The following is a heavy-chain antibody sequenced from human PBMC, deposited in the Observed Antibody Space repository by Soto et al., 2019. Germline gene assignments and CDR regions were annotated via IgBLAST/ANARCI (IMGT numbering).Heavy chain of an antibody. V-gene: IGHV3-30*18. Sequence: QVQLVESGGGVVQPGRSLRLSCAASGFTFSSYGMHWVRQAPGKGLEWVAVISYDGSNKYYADSVKGRFTISRDNSKNPLYLQMNSLRAEDTAVYYCAKDRGGGGYYYDSSGYSLLDYWGQGTLVTVSS. J-gene: IGHJ4*02. CDR1: GFTFSSYG. CDR3: AKDRGGGGYYYDSSGYSLLDY. CDR2: ISYDGSNK. D-gene: IGHD3-22*01.